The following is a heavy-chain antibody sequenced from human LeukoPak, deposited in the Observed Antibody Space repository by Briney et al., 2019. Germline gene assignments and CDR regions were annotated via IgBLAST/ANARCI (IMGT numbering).Heavy chain of an antibody. CDR1: GFTFSSYW. CDR3: AKDRTVGASYWYFDL. V-gene: IGHV3-7*03. CDR2: INHNGNVN. J-gene: IGHJ2*01. Sequence: PGGSLRLSCAASGFTFSSYWMNWARQAPGKGLEWVASINHNGNVNYYVDSVKGRFTISRDSSKNTLFLHMNTLRAEDTAIYYCAKDRTVGASYWYFDLWGRGTLVTVSS. D-gene: IGHD1-26*01.